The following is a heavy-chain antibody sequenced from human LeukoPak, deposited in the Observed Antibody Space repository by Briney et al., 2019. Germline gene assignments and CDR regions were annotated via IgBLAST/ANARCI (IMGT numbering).Heavy chain of an antibody. Sequence: PGGSLRLSCAASGFIFSSYPMTWVRQAPGKGLEWVSAISGNGENTYYADSVKGRFSISRDNSRNTVYLQMNSLRPEDTAIYYCANQRGGYWGQGTLVTVSS. V-gene: IGHV3-23*01. CDR1: GFIFSSYP. D-gene: IGHD3-10*01. J-gene: IGHJ4*02. CDR2: ISGNGENT. CDR3: ANQRGGY.